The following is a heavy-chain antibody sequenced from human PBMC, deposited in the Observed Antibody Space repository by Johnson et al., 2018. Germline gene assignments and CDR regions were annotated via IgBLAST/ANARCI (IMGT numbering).Heavy chain of an antibody. CDR3: AGGADPYFGGDCCFQY. CDR2: ISYDESHK. V-gene: IGHV3-30*03. J-gene: IGHJ1*01. Sequence: QLVESGGGVVQPGRSLRLSCAASGFTFSRYGMYWVRQAPGKGLEWVAVISYDESHKYYVDSVKGRFTISRDNSKNTHYLQLDSLRAEDKAVSYWAGGADPYFGGDCCFQYWGQGTLVTVSS. D-gene: IGHD2-21*02. CDR1: GFTFSRYG.